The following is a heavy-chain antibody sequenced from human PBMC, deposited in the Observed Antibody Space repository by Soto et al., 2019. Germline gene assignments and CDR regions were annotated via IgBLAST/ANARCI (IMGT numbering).Heavy chain of an antibody. Sequence: SVKLSSKASGGTFSCYSLCWVHQDPGQGLEWMGGIIPIFGTANYAQKFQGRVTIPADESTSTAYMALSSLTSEDTAVYYCASLNGSSWNGSRGAFDISGQGTMVTVSS. CDR2: IIPIFGTA. J-gene: IGHJ3*02. V-gene: IGHV1-69*13. D-gene: IGHD6-13*01. CDR1: GGTFSCYS. CDR3: ASLNGSSWNGSRGAFDI.